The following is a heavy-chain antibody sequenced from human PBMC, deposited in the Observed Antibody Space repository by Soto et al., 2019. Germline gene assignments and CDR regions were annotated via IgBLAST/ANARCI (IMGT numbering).Heavy chain of an antibody. D-gene: IGHD6-13*01. Sequence: QITLKESGPTLVKPTQTLTLTCTFSGFSLSTSEVAVGWVRQPPGKALEWLALIYGDDDRRYSPSLRSRLTFTTVARTNQVVLTMTNMDPMDTATYYCAHAPASSSWPHPDCFDYWGQGTLVPVSS. CDR2: IYGDDDR. CDR3: AHAPASSSWPHPDCFDY. V-gene: IGHV2-5*02. CDR1: GFSLSTSEVA. J-gene: IGHJ4*02.